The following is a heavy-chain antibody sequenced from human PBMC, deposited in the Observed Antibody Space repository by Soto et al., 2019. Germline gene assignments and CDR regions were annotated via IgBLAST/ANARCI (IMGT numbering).Heavy chain of an antibody. CDR1: GFTFSSYG. Sequence: GGSLRLSCAASGFTFSSYGMHWVRQAPGKGLEWVAVISYDGSNKYYADSVKGRFTISRDNSKNTLYLQMNSLRAEDTAVYYCAKDLEYCSGGSCYGGVDYWGQGTLVTVSS. CDR2: ISYDGSNK. V-gene: IGHV3-30*18. D-gene: IGHD2-15*01. CDR3: AKDLEYCSGGSCYGGVDY. J-gene: IGHJ4*02.